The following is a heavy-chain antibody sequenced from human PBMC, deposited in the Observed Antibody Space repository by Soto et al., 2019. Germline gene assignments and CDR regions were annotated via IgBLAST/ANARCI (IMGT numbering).Heavy chain of an antibody. J-gene: IGHJ4*02. CDR3: ARSCPGSSCYLIH. CDR2: ISTYNGNT. CDR1: GYTFTNYG. V-gene: IGHV1-18*01. Sequence: ASVKVSCKASGYTFTNYGISWVRQAPRQGPEWMGWISTYNGNTNYAQKFQDRVTMTTETSTSTAYMELRSLRSDDTAVYYCARSCPGSSCYLIHWGQGTLVTVSS. D-gene: IGHD2-15*01.